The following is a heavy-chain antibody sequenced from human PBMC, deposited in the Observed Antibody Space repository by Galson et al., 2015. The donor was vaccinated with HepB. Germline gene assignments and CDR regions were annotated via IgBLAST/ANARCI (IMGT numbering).Heavy chain of an antibody. Sequence: ETLSLTCTVSGGSISSSYWSWIRQPPGKGLEWIGYFYYSGSTKYNPSLKSRVTISVDTSKNQFSLKVSSVTAADTALYYCARDRGTPGNYYFDYWGQGILVTVSS. CDR1: GGSISSSY. V-gene: IGHV4-59*01. CDR3: ARDRGTPGNYYFDY. CDR2: FYYSGST. D-gene: IGHD1-1*01. J-gene: IGHJ4*02.